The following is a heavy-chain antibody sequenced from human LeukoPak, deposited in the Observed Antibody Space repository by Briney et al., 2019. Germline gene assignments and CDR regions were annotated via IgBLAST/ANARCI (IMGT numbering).Heavy chain of an antibody. CDR2: IRYDGSNK. V-gene: IGHV3-30*02. J-gene: IGHJ4*02. D-gene: IGHD3-9*01. CDR3: ACPPDDDILTGYSY. CDR1: GFTFSSYG. Sequence: GGSLRLSCAASGFTFSSYGMHWVRQAPGKGLEWVAFIRYDGSNKYYADSVKGRFTISRDNSKNTLYLQMNSLRAEDTAVYYCACPPDDDILTGYSYWGQGTLVTVSS.